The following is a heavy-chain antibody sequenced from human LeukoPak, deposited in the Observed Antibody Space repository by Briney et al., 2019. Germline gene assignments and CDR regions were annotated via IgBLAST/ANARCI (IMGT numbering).Heavy chain of an antibody. D-gene: IGHD6-13*01. V-gene: IGHV3-7*01. CDR1: GFPFSSYW. Sequence: GGSLRLSCVASGFPFSSYWMSWVRDAPGRGLEWVANIKPDGSAQYYTASVKGRFTVSRVNAKNSLYLQMNSLRVEDTALYYCARANNSSWHNWGQGTLVTVSS. J-gene: IGHJ4*02. CDR2: IKPDGSAQ. CDR3: ARANNSSWHN.